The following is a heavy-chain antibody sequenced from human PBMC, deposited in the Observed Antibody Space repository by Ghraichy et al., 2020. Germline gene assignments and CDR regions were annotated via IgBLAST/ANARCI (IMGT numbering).Heavy chain of an antibody. CDR3: AKDQYGSGISRGYDYYYGRDV. CDR1: GFTFSSYG. CDR2: IRYDGSNK. J-gene: IGHJ6*02. D-gene: IGHD3-10*01. Sequence: LSLTCAASGFTFSSYGMHWVRQAPGKGLEWVAFIRYDGSNKYYADSVKGRFTISRDNSKNTLYLQMNSLRAEDTAVYYCAKDQYGSGISRGYDYYYGRDVWRQGTTVTVSS. V-gene: IGHV3-30*02.